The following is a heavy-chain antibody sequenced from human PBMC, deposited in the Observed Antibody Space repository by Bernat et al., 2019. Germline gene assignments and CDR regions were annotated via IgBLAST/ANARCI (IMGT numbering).Heavy chain of an antibody. J-gene: IGHJ4*02. D-gene: IGHD3-22*01. Sequence: EVQLVESGGGLVKPGGSLRLSCVASGFTFSNAWMSWVRQAPGKGLEWVGRIKSKTDGGTTDYAAPVKGRFTISRDDSKNTLYLQMNSLKTEDTAVYYCTTEGDYYDSSGYDIDYWGQGTLVTVSS. V-gene: IGHV3-15*01. CDR1: GFTFSNAW. CDR3: TTEGDYYDSSGYDIDY. CDR2: IKSKTDGGTT.